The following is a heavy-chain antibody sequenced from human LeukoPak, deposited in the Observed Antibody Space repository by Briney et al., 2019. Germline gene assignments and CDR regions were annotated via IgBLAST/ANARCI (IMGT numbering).Heavy chain of an antibody. CDR3: ARGRVVPAAPTFHY. CDR1: GYTFTSYA. CDR2: INAGNGNT. J-gene: IGHJ4*02. V-gene: IGHV1-3*01. Sequence: ASVKVSCKASGYTFTSYAMHWVRQAPGQRLEWMGWINAGNGNTKYSQKFQGRVTITRGTSASTAYMEPSSLRSEDTAVYYCARGRVVPAAPTFHYWGQGTLVTVSS. D-gene: IGHD2-2*01.